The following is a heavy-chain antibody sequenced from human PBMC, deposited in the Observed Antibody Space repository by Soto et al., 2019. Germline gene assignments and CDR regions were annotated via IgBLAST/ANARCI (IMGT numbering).Heavy chain of an antibody. D-gene: IGHD5-18*01. CDR3: ATVNTAMVYYYYGMDV. V-gene: IGHV1-69*12. Sequence: QVQLVQSGAEVKKPGSSVKVSCKASGGTFSNYDISWVRQAPGQGLEWMGGIIPIFGTANYAQKFQGRVTITADESTSTAYMELSSLRSEDTAVYYCATVNTAMVYYYYGMDVWVQGTTVTVSS. CDR2: IIPIFGTA. CDR1: GGTFSNYD. J-gene: IGHJ6*02.